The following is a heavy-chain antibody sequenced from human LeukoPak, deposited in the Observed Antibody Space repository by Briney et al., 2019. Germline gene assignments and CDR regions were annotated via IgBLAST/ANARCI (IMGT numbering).Heavy chain of an antibody. CDR1: GFTFSSYS. D-gene: IGHD6-19*01. Sequence: GGSLRLSCAASGFTFSSYSMNWVRQAPGKGLEWVSPISSSSSYIYYADSVKGRLTISRDNAKNSLYLQMNSLRAEDTAVYYCARAKIAVAGGGNWFDPWGQGTLVTVSS. V-gene: IGHV3-21*01. CDR3: ARAKIAVAGGGNWFDP. J-gene: IGHJ5*02. CDR2: ISSSSSYI.